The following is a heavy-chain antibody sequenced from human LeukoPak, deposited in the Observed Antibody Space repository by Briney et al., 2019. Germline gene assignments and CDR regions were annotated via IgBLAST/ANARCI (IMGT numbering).Heavy chain of an antibody. J-gene: IGHJ4*02. CDR3: AREGSGNYYNPLDY. CDR2: MNPNSGNT. D-gene: IGHD3-10*01. CDR1: GYTFTSYG. Sequence: GASVKVSCKASGYTFTSYGISWVRQAPGQGLEWMGWMNPNSGNTGYAQKFQGRVTMTRNTSISTAYMELSSLRSEDTAVYYCAREGSGNYYNPLDYWGQGTLVTVSS. V-gene: IGHV1-8*02.